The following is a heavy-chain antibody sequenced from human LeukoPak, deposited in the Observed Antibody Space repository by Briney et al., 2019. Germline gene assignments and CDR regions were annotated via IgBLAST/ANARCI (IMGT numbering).Heavy chain of an antibody. Sequence: GGSLRLSCAASGFTLSSYAMSWVRQAPGKGLEWVSAISDSGNTYHADSVKGRFTISRDSSKNTLFLQMNRLRPDDAAVYYCAKAPVTTCRGAYCYPFDYWGQGTLVTVSS. D-gene: IGHD2-21*01. CDR1: GFTLSSYA. CDR2: ISDSGNT. CDR3: AKAPVTTCRGAYCYPFDY. V-gene: IGHV3-23*01. J-gene: IGHJ4*02.